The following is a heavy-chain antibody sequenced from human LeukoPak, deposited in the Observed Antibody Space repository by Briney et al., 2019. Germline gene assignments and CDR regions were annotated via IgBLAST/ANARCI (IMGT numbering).Heavy chain of an antibody. Sequence: SETLSLTCAVSGGSISSSSYYGGWVRQPPGKGLEWSVSIYYSGSTYYNPSLKSRVTISVDTSKNQFSLKLSSVTAADTAVYYCARRPPYYYDSSGSDYFDYWGQGTLVTVSS. CDR2: IYYSGST. V-gene: IGHV4-39*01. CDR1: GGSISSSSYY. D-gene: IGHD3-22*01. J-gene: IGHJ4*02. CDR3: ARRPPYYYDSSGSDYFDY.